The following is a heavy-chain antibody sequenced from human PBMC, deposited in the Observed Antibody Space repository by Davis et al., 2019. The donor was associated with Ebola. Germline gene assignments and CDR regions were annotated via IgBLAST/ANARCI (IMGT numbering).Heavy chain of an antibody. Sequence: GESLKISCAASGFTFSSYAMSWVRQAPGKGLEWVSRINSDGSSTRYADSVKGRFTISRDNAKNTLYLQMNSLRAEDTAVYYCARGHGSSPDNWFDPWGQGTLVTVSS. CDR1: GFTFSSYA. V-gene: IGHV3-74*01. CDR2: INSDGSST. D-gene: IGHD1-26*01. CDR3: ARGHGSSPDNWFDP. J-gene: IGHJ5*02.